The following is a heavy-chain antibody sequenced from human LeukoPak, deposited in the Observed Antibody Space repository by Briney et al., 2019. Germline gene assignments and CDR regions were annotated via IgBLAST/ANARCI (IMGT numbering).Heavy chain of an antibody. D-gene: IGHD7-27*01. CDR1: GYSISSAYY. CDR2: MHHSEST. J-gene: IGHJ4*02. V-gene: IGHV4-38-2*02. Sequence: SETLSLTCTVSGYSISSAYYWAWIRQPPGKGLEWIGSMHHSESTTYNPSLKSRVTISVDTSKNQFSLKLSSVTAADTAVYYCARDATGLGNYFNYWGQRTLATVSS. CDR3: ARDATGLGNYFNY.